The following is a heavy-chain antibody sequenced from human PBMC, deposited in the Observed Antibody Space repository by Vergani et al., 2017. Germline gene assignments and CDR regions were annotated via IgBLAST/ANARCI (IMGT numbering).Heavy chain of an antibody. CDR2: VSFRWDT. J-gene: IGHJ4*02. D-gene: IGHD6-19*01. Sequence: QLQLQESGPGLVEPSETLSLTCTVSGASVNSYYWSWIRQPPGKGLEWMGYVSFRWDTLYDPSVKGRMTISLNTSRNQFSLCLTSVTAADTAVYYCARQRPGSGWSPGDFDDWGQEILVTVSS. CDR3: ARQRPGSGWSPGDFDD. CDR1: GASVNSYY. V-gene: IGHV4-59*02.